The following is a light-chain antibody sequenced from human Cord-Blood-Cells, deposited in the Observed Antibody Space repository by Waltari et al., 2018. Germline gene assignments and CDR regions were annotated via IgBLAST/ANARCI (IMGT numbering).Light chain of an antibody. J-gene: IGKJ1*01. CDR2: GAS. CDR3: HQYNNWTRT. CDR1: QSVSST. V-gene: IGKV3-15*01. Sequence: EIVMTQSPATLSVSPGERATLSCRASQSVSSTLAWYQQKPGPAPRLLIYGASTRATGIPARFSGSGSGTEFTLTISSLQSEDFAVYYWHQYNNWTRTFGQGTKVEI.